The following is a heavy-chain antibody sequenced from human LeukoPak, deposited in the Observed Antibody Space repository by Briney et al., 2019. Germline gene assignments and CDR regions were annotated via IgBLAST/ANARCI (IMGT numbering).Heavy chain of an antibody. J-gene: IGHJ4*02. V-gene: IGHV3-30*04. D-gene: IGHD3-10*01. Sequence: PGGSLRLSCAASGFSFKTTTMHWVRQAPGKGLEWVGLISYDERSNYYADSVKGRCTISRDNSNNMVYLQMSSLRPEDTAVYYCVRPLRTTYASGGPEDYWGQGTLVTVSS. CDR2: ISYDERSN. CDR3: VRPLRTTYASGGPEDY. CDR1: GFSFKTTT.